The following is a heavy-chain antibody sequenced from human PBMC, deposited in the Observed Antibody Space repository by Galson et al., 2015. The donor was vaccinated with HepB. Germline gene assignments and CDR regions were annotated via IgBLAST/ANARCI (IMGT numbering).Heavy chain of an antibody. Sequence: SLRLSCAASKFIFRNYAIHWVRQAPGKGLEWVAVIWYDGSNKYYADSVKGRFTISRDNSKNTLYLQMNSLRAEDTAVYYCARDLRGIDYWGQGTLVTVSS. CDR3: ARDLRGIDY. CDR1: KFIFRNYA. CDR2: IWYDGSNK. D-gene: IGHD3-10*01. V-gene: IGHV3-33*08. J-gene: IGHJ4*02.